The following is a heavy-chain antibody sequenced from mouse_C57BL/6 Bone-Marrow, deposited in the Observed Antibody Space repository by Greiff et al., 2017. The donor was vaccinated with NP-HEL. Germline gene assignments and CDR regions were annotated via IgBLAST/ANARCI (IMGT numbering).Heavy chain of an antibody. CDR1: GYTFSSYG. D-gene: IGHD4-1*01. CDR2: IYPRSGNT. CDR3: ARGGYWDGCY. Sequence: QVQLQQSGAELARPGASVKLSKASGYTFSSYGISWVKQRTGQGLEWIGEIYPRSGNTYYNEKFKGKATLTADKSSSTAYMELRSLTSEDSAGYFCARGGYWDGCYWGQGTTLTVSS. V-gene: IGHV1-81*01. J-gene: IGHJ2*01.